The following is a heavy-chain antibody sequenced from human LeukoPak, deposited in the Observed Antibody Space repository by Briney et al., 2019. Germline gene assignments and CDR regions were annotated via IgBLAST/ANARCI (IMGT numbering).Heavy chain of an antibody. V-gene: IGHV1-46*01. CDR1: GYTFTAYY. CDR2: INPSAGST. Sequence: ASVKVSCKASGYTFTAYYMHWVRQAPGQGLEWMGIINPSAGSTSYAQRFQGRVTLTRDKSTSTVYMELSSLRFEDTAVYFCARGNVVVPTAMGGGFDHWGQGTLVTVSS. D-gene: IGHD2-2*01. J-gene: IGHJ4*02. CDR3: ARGNVVVPTAMGGGFDH.